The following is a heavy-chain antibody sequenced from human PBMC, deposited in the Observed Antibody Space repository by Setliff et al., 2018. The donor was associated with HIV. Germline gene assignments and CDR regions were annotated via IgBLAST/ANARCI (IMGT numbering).Heavy chain of an antibody. CDR1: GYAFTDYS. J-gene: IGHJ4*02. D-gene: IGHD6-13*01. V-gene: IGHV1-2*06. Sequence: VASVKVSCKTSGYAFTDYSIHWVRQAPGQGLEWVGRINPDSRGTNYAQTFQGRVTMTRDTSVSTAYMELSRLKPDDTAVFYCARGVKGIATTGKYYFDYWGQGTLVTVSS. CDR3: ARGVKGIATTGKYYFDY. CDR2: INPDSRGT.